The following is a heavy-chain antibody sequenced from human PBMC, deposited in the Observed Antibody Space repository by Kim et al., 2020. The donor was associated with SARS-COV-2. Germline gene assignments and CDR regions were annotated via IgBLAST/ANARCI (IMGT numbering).Heavy chain of an antibody. CDR3: ARHGDGEVKPYRVQFDP. D-gene: IGHD3-3*01. V-gene: IGHV4-39*01. J-gene: IGHJ5*02. CDR2: FYYSGRS. CDR1: GGSISSSNYY. Sequence: SETLSLTCTVSGGSISSSNYYWDWIRQPPGKGLEWIGSFYYSGRSYYTASLKSRVTISVDTSKNQFSLKLSSVTAVDTAVYFCARHGDGEVKPYRVQFDPWGQGTLVTVSS.